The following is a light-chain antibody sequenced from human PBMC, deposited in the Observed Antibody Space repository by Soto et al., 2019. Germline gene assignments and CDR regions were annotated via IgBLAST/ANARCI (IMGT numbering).Light chain of an antibody. J-gene: IGKJ2*01. CDR2: SAS. CDR1: QGISSY. CDR3: QQLNSYPNT. Sequence: DIQLTQSPSSLSSSVGDRVTITCRASQGISSYFAWYQQKPGKAPTLLIYSASTFQSGVPSRFSGSGSGTEFTITISSLQAEDFATYYCQQLNSYPNTFGQGTKLEIK. V-gene: IGKV1-9*01.